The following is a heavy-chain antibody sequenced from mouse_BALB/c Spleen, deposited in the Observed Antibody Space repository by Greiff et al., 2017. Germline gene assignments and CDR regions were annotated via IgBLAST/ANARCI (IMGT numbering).Heavy chain of an antibody. CDR3: ARAAYYRYDDYWYFDV. J-gene: IGHJ1*01. CDR2: ISDGGSYT. Sequence: EVMLVESGGGLVKPGGSLKLSCAASGFTFSDYYMYWVRQTPEKRLEWVATISDGGSYTYYPDSVKGRFTISRDNAKNNLYLQMSSLKSEDTAMYYCARAAYYRYDDYWYFDVWGAGTTVTVSS. D-gene: IGHD2-14*01. CDR1: GFTFSDYY. V-gene: IGHV5-4*02.